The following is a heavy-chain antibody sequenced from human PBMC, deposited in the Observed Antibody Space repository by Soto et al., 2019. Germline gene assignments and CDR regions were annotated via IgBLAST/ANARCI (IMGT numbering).Heavy chain of an antibody. CDR2: IYWDDDK. D-gene: IGHD5-12*01. CDR3: AHKGDGYRGFKY. J-gene: IGHJ4*02. V-gene: IGHV2-5*02. CDR1: GFSLSTSGAG. Sequence: QITLKESGPTLVKPTQTLTLTCTLSGFSLSTSGAGVGWIRQPPGKALEWLALIYWDDDKRYSPSLKSRLTFTKDTFKNQVVLTMTNMVPVDTATYYCAHKGDGYRGFKYWGQGTLVIVSS.